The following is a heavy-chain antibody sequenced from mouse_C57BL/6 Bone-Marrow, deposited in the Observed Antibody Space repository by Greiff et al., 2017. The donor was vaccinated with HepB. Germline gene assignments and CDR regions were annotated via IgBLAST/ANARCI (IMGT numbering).Heavy chain of an antibody. V-gene: IGHV5-6*01. CDR1: GFTFSSYG. CDR2: ISSGGSYT. J-gene: IGHJ1*03. D-gene: IGHD1-1*01. Sequence: EVQLKESGGDLVKPGESLKLSCAASGFTFSSYGMSWVRQTPDKRLEWVATISSGGSYTYYTDSVKGRFTISRDNAKNTLYLKMSSLKSEDTAMYYCARPITTVVAHWYFDVWGTGTTVTVSS. CDR3: ARPITTVVAHWYFDV.